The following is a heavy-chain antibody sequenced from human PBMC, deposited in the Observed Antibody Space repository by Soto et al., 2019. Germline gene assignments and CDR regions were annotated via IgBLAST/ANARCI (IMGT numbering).Heavy chain of an antibody. Sequence: QVQLVQSGAEVKKPGASVKVSCKASGYTFTSYGISWVRQAPGQGLEWMGWISAYNGNTNYAQKLQGRVTMTTDTSTSTAYMELRSLRSDDTAVYYCARDPHRYGSGSYSYYYGMDVWGQGTTVTVSS. V-gene: IGHV1-18*01. D-gene: IGHD3-10*01. J-gene: IGHJ6*02. CDR2: ISAYNGNT. CDR3: ARDPHRYGSGSYSYYYGMDV. CDR1: GYTFTSYG.